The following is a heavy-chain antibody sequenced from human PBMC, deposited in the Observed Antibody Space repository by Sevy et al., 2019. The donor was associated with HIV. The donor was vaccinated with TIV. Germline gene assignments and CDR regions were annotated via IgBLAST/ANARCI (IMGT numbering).Heavy chain of an antibody. V-gene: IGHV3-33*01. J-gene: IGHJ4*02. D-gene: IGHD3-22*01. CDR3: ARGGDFNDRSAKRDFDY. Sequence: GESLKISCAASGFTFSNYGMHWVRQAPGKGLEWVAVIWNDGSNKYYADSVKGRFTISRDNSKYTLYLQMNSLRVEDTAVYFCARGGDFNDRSAKRDFDYWGQGTLVTVSS. CDR2: IWNDGSNK. CDR1: GFTFSNYG.